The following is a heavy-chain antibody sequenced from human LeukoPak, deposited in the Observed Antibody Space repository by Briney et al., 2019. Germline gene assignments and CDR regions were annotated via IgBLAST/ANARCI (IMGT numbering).Heavy chain of an antibody. CDR3: AKQGIGRAFDI. CDR1: GFPFSIHM. Sequence: GGSLRLSCVASGFPFSIHMMNWVRQAPGKGLEWVSAISGSGGSTYYADSVKGRFTISRDNSKNTLYLQMNSLRAEDTAVYYCAKQGIGRAFDIWGQGTMVTVSS. J-gene: IGHJ3*02. D-gene: IGHD2-21*01. CDR2: ISGSGGST. V-gene: IGHV3-23*01.